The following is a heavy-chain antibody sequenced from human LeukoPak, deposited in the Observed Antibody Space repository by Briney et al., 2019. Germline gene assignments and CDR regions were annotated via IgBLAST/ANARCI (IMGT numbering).Heavy chain of an antibody. J-gene: IGHJ4*02. D-gene: IGHD5-12*01. V-gene: IGHV3-23*01. Sequence: GGSLRLSCAASGFTFSTYVTNWVRQAPGKGLEWVSAISGPGGGTYYADSVKGRFTISRDNSKNTLYLQMNSLRVEDTAIYYCAKAPPGYSTYALPADWGQGTLVTVSS. CDR2: ISGPGGGT. CDR1: GFTFSTYV. CDR3: AKAPPGYSTYALPAD.